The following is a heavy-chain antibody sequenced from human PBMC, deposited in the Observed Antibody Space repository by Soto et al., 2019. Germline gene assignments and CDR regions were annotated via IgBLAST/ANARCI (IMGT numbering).Heavy chain of an antibody. CDR2: IKSKTDGGTT. J-gene: IGHJ3*02. CDR3: TTDNWGFNDALDI. D-gene: IGHD7-27*01. Sequence: LRLSCAASGFTFSSAWMNWVRQAPGKGLEWVGRIKSKTDGGTTDYAAPVKGRFTISRDDSKNTLYLQMNSLKTEDTAVYYCTTDNWGFNDALDIWGQGTMVTVSS. CDR1: GFTFSSAW. V-gene: IGHV3-15*07.